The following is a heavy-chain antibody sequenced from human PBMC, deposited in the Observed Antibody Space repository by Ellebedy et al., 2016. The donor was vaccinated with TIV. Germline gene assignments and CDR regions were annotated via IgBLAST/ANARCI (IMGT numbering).Heavy chain of an antibody. CDR3: ARLDYGSGSYLYYYYGMDV. CDR2: IYPGDSDT. CDR1: GYSFTSYW. Sequence: GESLKISCKGSGYSFTSYWIGLVRQMPGKGLEWMGIIYPGDSDTRYSPSFQGQVTISADKSISTAYLQWSSLKASDTAIYYCARLDYGSGSYLYYYYGMDVWGQGTTVTVSS. J-gene: IGHJ6*02. V-gene: IGHV5-51*01. D-gene: IGHD3-10*01.